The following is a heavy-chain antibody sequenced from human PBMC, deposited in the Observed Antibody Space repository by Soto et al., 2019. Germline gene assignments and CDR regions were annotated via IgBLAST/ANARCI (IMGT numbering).Heavy chain of an antibody. CDR1: GFTFSSYA. CDR3: AKDLLRVTMIVVVTPFDY. V-gene: IGHV3-23*01. Sequence: PGGSLRLSCAASGFTFSSYAMSWVRQAPGKGLEWVSAISGSGGSTYYADSVKGRFTISRDNSKNTLYLQMNSLRAEDTAVYYCAKDLLRVTMIVVVTPFDYWGQGTLVTVS. D-gene: IGHD3-22*01. J-gene: IGHJ4*02. CDR2: ISGSGGST.